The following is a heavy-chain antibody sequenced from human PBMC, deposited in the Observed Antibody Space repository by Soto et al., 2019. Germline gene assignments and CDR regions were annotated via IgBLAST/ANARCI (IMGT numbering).Heavy chain of an antibody. Sequence: GESLKISCKGSGYSFTSYWISWVRQMPGKGLEWMGRIDPSDSYTNYSPSFQGHVTISADKSISTAYLQWSSLKASDTAMYYCARLQANVDTAMVRYYYYGMDVWGQGTTVTVSS. D-gene: IGHD5-18*01. CDR3: ARLQANVDTAMVRYYYYGMDV. CDR1: GYSFTSYW. CDR2: IDPSDSYT. J-gene: IGHJ6*02. V-gene: IGHV5-10-1*01.